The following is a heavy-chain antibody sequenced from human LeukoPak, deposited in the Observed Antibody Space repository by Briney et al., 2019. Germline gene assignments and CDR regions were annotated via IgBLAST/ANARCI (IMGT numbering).Heavy chain of an antibody. J-gene: IGHJ3*02. CDR3: AHSRTTIFGVVIVDAFDI. Sequence: SGPTLVNPTQTLTLTCTFSGFSLSTSGVGVGWIRQPPGKALEWLALIYWNDDKRYSPSLKSRLTITKDTSKNQVVLTMTNMDPVDTATYYCAHSRTTIFGVVIVDAFDIWGQGTMVTVSS. V-gene: IGHV2-5*01. D-gene: IGHD3-3*01. CDR1: GFSLSTSGVG. CDR2: IYWNDDK.